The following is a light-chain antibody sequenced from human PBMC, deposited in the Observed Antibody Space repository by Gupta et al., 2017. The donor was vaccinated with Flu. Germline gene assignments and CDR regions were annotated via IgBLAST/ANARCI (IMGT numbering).Light chain of an antibody. J-gene: IGKJ1*01. CDR3: QQYYNSPWT. Sequence: EIVLTQSPGTLSLSPGERATLSCRASQSVSSSYLAWFQQKLGQAPRLVMYGASNRATAIPDRFSGSGSGTDFTLTISGLEPEDFAVYYCQQYYNSPWTFGQGTKVKL. CDR2: GAS. CDR1: QSVSSSY. V-gene: IGKV3-20*01.